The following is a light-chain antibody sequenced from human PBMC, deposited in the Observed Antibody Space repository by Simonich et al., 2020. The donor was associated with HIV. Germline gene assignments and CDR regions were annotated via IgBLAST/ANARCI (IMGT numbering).Light chain of an antibody. J-gene: IGKJ1*01. V-gene: IGKV4-1*01. CDR2: WAS. Sequence: DIVMTQSPDSLAVSLGERATINYKSSQSVLSSSNNKNFLTGYQQKPGQPPRLLIYWASIRESGVPDRFSGSGSGTDFTLTISSLQVEDVAVYYCQQYYSTPPTFGQGTKVKIK. CDR3: QQYYSTPPT. CDR1: QSVLSSSNNKNF.